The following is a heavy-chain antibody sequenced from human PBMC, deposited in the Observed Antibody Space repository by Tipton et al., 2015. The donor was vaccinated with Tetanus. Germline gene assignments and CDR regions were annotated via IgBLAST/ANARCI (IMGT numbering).Heavy chain of an antibody. Sequence: SLRLSCAASGFTFTNYGFHWVRQAPGKGLEWVALILYDGSHKDYADSVKGRFTISRDNSKNTLYLQMNSLRAEDTAVYYCARDETYYDFWSGYSSGYYGMDVWGQGTTVTVSS. V-gene: IGHV3-33*01. CDR3: ARDETYYDFWSGYSSGYYGMDV. CDR2: ILYDGSHK. D-gene: IGHD3-3*01. CDR1: GFTFTNYG. J-gene: IGHJ6*02.